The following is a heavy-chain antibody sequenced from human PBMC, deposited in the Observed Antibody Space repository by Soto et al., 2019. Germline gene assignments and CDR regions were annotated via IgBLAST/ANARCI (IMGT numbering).Heavy chain of an antibody. CDR1: GYTFTSYG. J-gene: IGHJ4*02. CDR3: ARDQVSYYYDSSGYYLDY. V-gene: IGHV1-18*04. CDR2: ISAYNGNT. D-gene: IGHD3-22*01. Sequence: ASVKVSCKASGYTFTSYGISWVRQAPGQVLEWMGLISAYNGNTNYAQKLQGRVTMTTDTSTSTAYMELRSLRSDDTAVYYCARDQVSYYYDSSGYYLDYWGLG.